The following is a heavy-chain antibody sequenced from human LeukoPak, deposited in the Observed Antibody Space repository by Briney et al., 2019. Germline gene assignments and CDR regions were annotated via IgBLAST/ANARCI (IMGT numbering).Heavy chain of an antibody. J-gene: IGHJ4*02. Sequence: PSETLSLTCTVSGGSISRDYWSWIRQPAGKGLEWIGRIYSSGSANYNPSLKSRVSMSVDTSKNQFSLKLSSVTAADTAVYYRVRGGNSIVSFDCWGQGTLVTVSS. D-gene: IGHD4-11*01. V-gene: IGHV4-4*07. CDR1: GGSISRDY. CDR3: VRGGNSIVSFDC. CDR2: IYSSGSA.